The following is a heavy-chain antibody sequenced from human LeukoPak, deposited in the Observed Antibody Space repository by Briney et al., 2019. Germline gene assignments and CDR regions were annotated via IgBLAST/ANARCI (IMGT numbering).Heavy chain of an antibody. CDR3: ARVTGSGYYENYYYYMDV. CDR1: GGSISRYY. Sequence: SETLSLTCAVSGGSISRYYWSWIRQPPGKGLEWIGYIYYSGSTNYNPSLKSRVTISVDTSKNQFSLKLSSVTAADTAVYYCARVTGSGYYENYYYYMDVWGKGTTVTISS. J-gene: IGHJ6*03. D-gene: IGHD3-22*01. CDR2: IYYSGST. V-gene: IGHV4-59*01.